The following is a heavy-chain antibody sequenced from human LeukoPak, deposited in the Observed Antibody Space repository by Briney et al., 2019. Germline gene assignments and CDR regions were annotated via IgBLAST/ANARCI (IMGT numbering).Heavy chain of an antibody. J-gene: IGHJ2*01. CDR1: GFTFSSYA. CDR2: ISYDGSNK. CDR3: ARDRANSWYFDL. D-gene: IGHD2/OR15-2a*01. Sequence: GGSLRLSCAASGFTFSSYAMHWVRQAPGKGLEWVAVISYDGSNKYYADSVKGRFTISRDNSKNTLYLQMNSLRAEDTAVYYCARDRANSWYFDLWGRGALVTVSS. V-gene: IGHV3-30-3*01.